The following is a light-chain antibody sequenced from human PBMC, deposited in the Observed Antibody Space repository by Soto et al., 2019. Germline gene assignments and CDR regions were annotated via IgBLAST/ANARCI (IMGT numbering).Light chain of an antibody. J-gene: IGKJ3*01. CDR3: QQYNTWPFT. CDR2: SAS. CDR1: QDVNID. V-gene: IGKV3D-15*01. Sequence: EIVLTQSPATLSVSPGESATLSCRASQDVNIDLVWYQQKPGQAPKVLMFSASARETGIPARFSGDGSETEFTLTISGLQPEDSAVYYCQQYNTWPFTFGPGTKVDIK.